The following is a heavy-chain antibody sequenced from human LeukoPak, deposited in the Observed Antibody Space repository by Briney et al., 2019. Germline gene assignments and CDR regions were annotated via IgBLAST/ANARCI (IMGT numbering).Heavy chain of an antibody. J-gene: IGHJ5*02. V-gene: IGHV1-2*02. CDR3: ARDRADIAAGWFDP. CDR1: GYTFTGYY. CDR2: INPNSGGT. Sequence: ASVKVSCKASGYTFTGYYMHWVRQAPGQGLEWMGWINPNSGGTNYAQKFQGRVTMTRDTSISTAYMELSRLRSDDTAAYYCARDRADIAAGWFDPWGQGTLVTVSS. D-gene: IGHD6-13*01.